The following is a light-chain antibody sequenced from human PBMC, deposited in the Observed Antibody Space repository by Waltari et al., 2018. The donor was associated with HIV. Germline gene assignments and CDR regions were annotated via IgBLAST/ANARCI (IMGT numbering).Light chain of an antibody. CDR1: RTVLSNSDNRNY. Sequence: DIVMTQSPDSLAVSLGERATFNCRSSRTVLSNSDNRNYLAWYQQKTGQSPNVLIYWASTRQSEVPDRFSASGSGTNFSLTISSLQAADVAVYYCQQYYTVRPTFGGGTKVEIK. CDR3: QQYYTVRPT. CDR2: WAS. V-gene: IGKV4-1*01. J-gene: IGKJ4*01.